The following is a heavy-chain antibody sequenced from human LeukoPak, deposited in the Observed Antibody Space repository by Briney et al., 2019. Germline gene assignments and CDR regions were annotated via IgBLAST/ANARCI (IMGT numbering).Heavy chain of an antibody. J-gene: IGHJ4*02. D-gene: IGHD5-12*01. Sequence: GGSLRLSCAASGFTFNTFNMNWVRQAPGKGLEWLSVFYSGGSTDYADSVKGRFTMSRDNSKNTLYLQMNSLRAEDTAVYYCARGRGYSGYDESYPFDYWGQGTLVTVSS. CDR2: FYSGGST. CDR3: ARGRGYSGYDESYPFDY. CDR1: GFTFNTFN. V-gene: IGHV3-66*01.